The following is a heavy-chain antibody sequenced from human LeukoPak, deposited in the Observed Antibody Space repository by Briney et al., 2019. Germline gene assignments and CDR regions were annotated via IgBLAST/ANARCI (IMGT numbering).Heavy chain of an antibody. CDR2: ISGSGGST. CDR3: ARGLFLSGYLDAFDI. J-gene: IGHJ3*02. CDR1: GFTFRSNA. D-gene: IGHD3-22*01. Sequence: GGTLRLSCAASGFTFRSNAWGWARQPQGKGLEWSPLISGSGGSTYYADSVKGRCTISRDNSKNTLYLQMNNLRVEDTAVYYCARGLFLSGYLDAFDIWGQGTVVTVSS. V-gene: IGHV3-23*01.